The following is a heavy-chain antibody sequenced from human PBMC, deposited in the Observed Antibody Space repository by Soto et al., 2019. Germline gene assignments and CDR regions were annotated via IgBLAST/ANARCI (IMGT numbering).Heavy chain of an antibody. Sequence: ASVKVSCKASGGTFSSYAISWVRQAPGQGLEWMGGIIPIFGTANYAQKFQGRVTITADESTSTAYMELSSLRSEDTAVYYCARSSYYYDSSGYYYDFYYYGMDVWGQGTMVTVSS. CDR1: GGTFSSYA. J-gene: IGHJ6*02. CDR3: ARSSYYYDSSGYYYDFYYYGMDV. D-gene: IGHD3-22*01. CDR2: IIPIFGTA. V-gene: IGHV1-69*13.